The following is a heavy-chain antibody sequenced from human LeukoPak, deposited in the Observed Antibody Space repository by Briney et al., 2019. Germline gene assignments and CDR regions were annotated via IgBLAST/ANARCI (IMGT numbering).Heavy chain of an antibody. CDR3: ARVPDRTAYDFWSGAQNYYMDV. CDR2: IYYSGST. D-gene: IGHD3-3*01. J-gene: IGHJ6*03. Sequence: SETLSLTCTVSGGSISSYYWSWIRQPPGKGLEWIGYIYYSGSTNYNPSLKSRVTISVDKSKNQFSLKLSSVTAADTAVYYCARVPDRTAYDFWSGAQNYYMDVWGKGTTVTVSS. CDR1: GGSISSYY. V-gene: IGHV4-59*12.